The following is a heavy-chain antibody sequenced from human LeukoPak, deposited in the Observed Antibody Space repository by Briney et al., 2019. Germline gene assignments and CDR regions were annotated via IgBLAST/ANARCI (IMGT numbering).Heavy chain of an antibody. CDR3: ASASVAGTGGDY. D-gene: IGHD6-19*01. CDR1: GFTFSSYW. Sequence: GGSLRLSCAASGFTFSSYWMSWVRQAPGKGLEWVSNINQDGSEKYYVDSVKGRFTISRDNAKNSLYLQMNSLRAEDTAVYYCASASVAGTGGDYWGQGTLVTVSS. CDR2: INQDGSEK. V-gene: IGHV3-7*01. J-gene: IGHJ4*02.